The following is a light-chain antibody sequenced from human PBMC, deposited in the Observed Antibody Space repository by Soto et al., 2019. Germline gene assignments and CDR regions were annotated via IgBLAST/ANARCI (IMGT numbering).Light chain of an antibody. V-gene: IGKV1-39*01. Sequence: DIQMTQSPSSLSAAPGDRVTITCRAGQTISTHLSWYHQIPGKTPNLLIYGGYFLQSGVPSRFSGSGSGTEFTLTISSLQPEDIGTYFCQQSYNTPYTFGQATKLEI. CDR2: GGY. J-gene: IGKJ2*01. CDR1: QTISTH. CDR3: QQSYNTPYT.